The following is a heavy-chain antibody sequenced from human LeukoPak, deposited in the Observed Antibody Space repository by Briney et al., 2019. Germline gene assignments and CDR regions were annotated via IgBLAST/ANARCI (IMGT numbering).Heavy chain of an antibody. CDR3: AREQVDIAAAGSDY. Sequence: GGSLRLSCAASGFTFSSYAMDWVRQAPGKGLEWVSAIRGSGGITYYADSVKGRFTISRDNAKNTLYVQMNSLRAEDTAVYYCAREQVDIAAAGSDYWGQGTLVTVSS. CDR1: GFTFSSYA. D-gene: IGHD6-13*01. CDR2: IRGSGGIT. J-gene: IGHJ4*02. V-gene: IGHV3-23*01.